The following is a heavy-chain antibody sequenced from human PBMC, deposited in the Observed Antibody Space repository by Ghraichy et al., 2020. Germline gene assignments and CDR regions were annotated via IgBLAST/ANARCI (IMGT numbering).Heavy chain of an antibody. D-gene: IGHD3-10*01. Sequence: GGSLRLSCAASGFTFNSYGMSWVRQAPGKGLEWVSSISGNGENTYYADSVKGRFTISRDNSKNALYLQMNSLRAEDTALYYCASRYGSGSYYLPFDCWGQGTLVTVSS. CDR1: GFTFNSYG. J-gene: IGHJ4*02. CDR3: ASRYGSGSYYLPFDC. CDR2: ISGNGENT. V-gene: IGHV3-23*01.